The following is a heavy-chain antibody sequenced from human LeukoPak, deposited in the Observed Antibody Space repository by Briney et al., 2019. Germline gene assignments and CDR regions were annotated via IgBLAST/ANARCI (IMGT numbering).Heavy chain of an antibody. Sequence: SETLSLTCAVSGGSISSHYWSWIRQPPGKGLEWIGYIYYSGNTYYSPSLHSRVTISVDTSKNHFSLKLTSVTAADTAVYYCAYSSGYQQHWGQGTLVTVSS. CDR2: IYYSGNT. CDR1: GGSISSHY. J-gene: IGHJ1*01. CDR3: AYSSGYQQH. V-gene: IGHV4-59*11. D-gene: IGHD3-22*01.